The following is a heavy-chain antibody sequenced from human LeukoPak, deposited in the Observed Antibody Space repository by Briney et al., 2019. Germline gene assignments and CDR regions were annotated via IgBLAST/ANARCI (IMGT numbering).Heavy chain of an antibody. V-gene: IGHV3-30*18. J-gene: IGHJ6*02. CDR1: GFTFSSYG. Sequence: GGSLRLSCAASGFTFSSYGMHWVRQAPGKGLEWVAVISYDGSNKYYADSVKGRFTISRDNSKNTLYLQMNSLRAEDTAVYYCAKEKGSAAVYYYGMDVWGQGTTVTVSS. CDR3: AKEKGSAAVYYYGMDV. D-gene: IGHD2-2*01. CDR2: ISYDGSNK.